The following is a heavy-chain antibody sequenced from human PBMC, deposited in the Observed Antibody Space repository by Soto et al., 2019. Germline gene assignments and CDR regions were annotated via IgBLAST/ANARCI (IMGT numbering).Heavy chain of an antibody. CDR3: ARSTVTSD. V-gene: IGHV3-48*03. CDR1: GFSFSSFE. D-gene: IGHD4-17*01. J-gene: IGHJ4*02. CDR2: ISDSGSTM. Sequence: PGRSLRLSCATSGFSFSSFEMIWVRQAPGKGLEWISYISDSGSTMYYADSVKGRFTISRDNAKNSLYLQMSSLRVEDTALYYCARSTVTSDWGQGTQVTVSS.